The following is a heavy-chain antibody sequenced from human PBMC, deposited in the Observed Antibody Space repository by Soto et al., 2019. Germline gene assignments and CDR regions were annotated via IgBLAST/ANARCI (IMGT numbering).Heavy chain of an antibody. CDR2: IYYSGST. D-gene: IGHD4-17*01. Sequence: SETLSLTCTVSGGSISSGGYYWSWIRQHPGKGLEWIGYIYYSGSTYYNPSLKSRVTISVDTSKNQFSLKLSSVTAADTAVYYCAREHLGDYGDYREYYFDYWGQGTLVTVSS. CDR3: AREHLGDYGDYREYYFDY. J-gene: IGHJ4*02. CDR1: GGSISSGGYY. V-gene: IGHV4-31*03.